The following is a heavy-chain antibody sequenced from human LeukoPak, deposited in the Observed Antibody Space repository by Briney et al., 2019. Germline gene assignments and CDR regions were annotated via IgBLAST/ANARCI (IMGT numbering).Heavy chain of an antibody. V-gene: IGHV4-4*07. CDR2: IYGSGIT. D-gene: IGHD3-9*01. CDR1: GFTFSNYY. Sequence: PGGSLRLSCAASGFTFSNYYMSWVRQSAGTGLEWIGRIYGSGITDYNPSLKSRVTMSLDTSRKQFSLRLTSVTTADTAVYYCVIIKSYDGAGYCPGDDMDVWGKGTTVSVFS. J-gene: IGHJ6*03. CDR3: VIIKSYDGAGYCPGDDMDV.